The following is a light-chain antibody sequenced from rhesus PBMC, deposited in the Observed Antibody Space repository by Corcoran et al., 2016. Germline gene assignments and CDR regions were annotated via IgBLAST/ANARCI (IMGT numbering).Light chain of an antibody. CDR2: GAS. CDR1: QSLLYSSNNKNY. V-gene: IGKV4-1*01. Sequence: DIVMTQSPDSLPVSLGERVTINCKSSQSLLYSSNNKNYLAWYQQKPGQASTLQLYGASTRETGVPNRFSGGGSGTFLTLTIRGLQAEDVAVYYCQQYYSSPWAFGQGTKVEI. J-gene: IGKJ1*01. CDR3: QQYYSSPWA.